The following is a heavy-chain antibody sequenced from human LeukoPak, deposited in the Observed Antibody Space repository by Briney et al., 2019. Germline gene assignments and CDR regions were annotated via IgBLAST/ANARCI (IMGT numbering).Heavy chain of an antibody. J-gene: IGHJ4*02. CDR1: GYTFTSYY. CDR3: ARAGRGYSYGFRDTGYYFDY. V-gene: IGHV1-46*01. D-gene: IGHD5-18*01. Sequence: ASVKVSCKASGYTFTSYYMHWVRQAPGQGLEWMGIINPSGGSTSYAQKFQGRVTMTRDMSTSTVYMELSSLRSEDTAVYYCARAGRGYSYGFRDTGYYFDYWGQGTLVTVSS. CDR2: INPSGGST.